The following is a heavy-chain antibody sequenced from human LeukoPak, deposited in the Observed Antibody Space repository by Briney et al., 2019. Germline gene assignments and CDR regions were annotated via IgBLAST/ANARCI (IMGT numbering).Heavy chain of an antibody. V-gene: IGHV4-34*01. D-gene: IGHD6-13*01. CDR1: GGSFSGYY. Sequence: SETLSLTCAVYGGSFSGYYWSWIRQPPGKGLEWIGEINHSGSTNYNPSLKSRVTISVDTSKNQFSLKLSSVTAADTAVYYCARDSAAGIIYFDYWGQGTLVTVSS. CDR2: INHSGST. CDR3: ARDSAAGIIYFDY. J-gene: IGHJ4*02.